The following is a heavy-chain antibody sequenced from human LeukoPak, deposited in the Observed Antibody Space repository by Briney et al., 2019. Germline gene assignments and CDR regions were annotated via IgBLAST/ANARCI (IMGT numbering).Heavy chain of an antibody. V-gene: IGHV4-34*01. CDR1: GGSFSGYY. D-gene: IGHD6-6*01. CDR2: INHSGST. CDR3: ARGYSSSSSSLYYYYMDV. Sequence: PSETLSLTCAVYGGSFSGYYWSWIRQPPGKGLEWIGEINHSGSTNYKPSLQSRVTVSVDTSKNEFSLQLGSVTAADTAVYYCARGYSSSSSSLYYYYMDVWGRGATVTVSS. J-gene: IGHJ6*03.